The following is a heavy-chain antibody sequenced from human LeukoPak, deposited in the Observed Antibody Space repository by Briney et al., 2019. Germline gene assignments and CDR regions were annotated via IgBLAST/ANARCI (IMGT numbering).Heavy chain of an antibody. V-gene: IGHV1-18*01. J-gene: IGHJ6*02. CDR2: ISAYNGNT. CDR1: GYTFTSYG. D-gene: IGHD6-13*01. CDR3: ARDPLSSSWSPALYYYYGMDV. Sequence: SVKVSCKASGYTFTSYGISWVRQAPGQGLEWMGWISAYNGNTNYAQKLQGRVTMTTDTSTSTAYMELRSLRSDDTAVYYCARDPLSSSWSPALYYYYGMDVWGQGTTVTVSS.